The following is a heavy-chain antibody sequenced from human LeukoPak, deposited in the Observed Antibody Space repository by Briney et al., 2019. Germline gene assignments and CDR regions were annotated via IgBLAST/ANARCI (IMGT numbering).Heavy chain of an antibody. J-gene: IGHJ4*02. CDR2: MSSSGSYV. Sequence: GGSLRLSCAASGFTFSSYAMNWVRQAPGKGLEWVSFMSSSGSYVYYADSVKGRFTISRDNAKNSLYLQMNSLRAEDTAVYYCARGEDYWGQGTLVTVSS. V-gene: IGHV3-21*01. CDR1: GFTFSSYA. CDR3: ARGEDY.